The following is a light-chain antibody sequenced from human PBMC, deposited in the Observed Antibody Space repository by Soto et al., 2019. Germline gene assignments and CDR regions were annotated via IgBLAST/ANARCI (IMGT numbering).Light chain of an antibody. J-gene: IGKJ1*01. CDR2: GAS. CDR1: QSVSSDY. CDR3: QQYDDSAT. V-gene: IGKV3-20*01. Sequence: EIVLTQSPDTLSLSPGERATLSCRASQSVSSDYLAWYQQKPGQAPRLLIYGASNRATGVPDRFSGSGSGTDVTLTISRLEPEDVAVYYCQQYDDSATCGQGTKVEIK.